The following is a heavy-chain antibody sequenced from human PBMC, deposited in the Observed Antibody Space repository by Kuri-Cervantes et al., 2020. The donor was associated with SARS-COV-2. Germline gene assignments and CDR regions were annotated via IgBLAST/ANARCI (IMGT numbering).Heavy chain of an antibody. CDR3: AKEMGATKYFQH. Sequence: LSLTCAASGFIFSNYGMFWVRQAPGKGLEWVAVIWYDGSNKFYADSVKGRFSISRDNSKKTLYLQMNSLSAEDTAVYYCAKEMGATKYFQHWGQGTLVTVSS. CDR1: GFIFSNYG. CDR2: IWYDGSNK. V-gene: IGHV3-33*06. D-gene: IGHD1-26*01. J-gene: IGHJ1*01.